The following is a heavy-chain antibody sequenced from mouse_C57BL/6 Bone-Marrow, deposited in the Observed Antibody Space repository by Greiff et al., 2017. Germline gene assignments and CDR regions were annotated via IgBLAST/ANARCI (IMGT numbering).Heavy chain of an antibody. V-gene: IGHV5-17*01. CDR1: GFTFSDYG. J-gene: IGHJ4*01. CDR3: ARFYYSTYYAMDY. D-gene: IGHD2-5*01. Sequence: EVHLVESGGGLVKPGGSLKLSCAASGFTFSDYGMHWVRQAPEKGLEWVAYISSGSSTIYYADTVKGRFTLSRDNAKNTLFLQMTSLRSEDTAMYYCARFYYSTYYAMDYWGQGTSVTVSS. CDR2: ISSGSSTI.